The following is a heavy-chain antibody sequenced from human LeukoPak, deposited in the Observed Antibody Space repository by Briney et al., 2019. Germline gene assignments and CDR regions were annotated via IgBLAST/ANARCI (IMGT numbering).Heavy chain of an antibody. J-gene: IGHJ4*02. Sequence: GASVKVSCKASDYTFTSYGINWVRQAPGQGLEWLGWIRAYNDDTNYAPKFQGRVIMTTDTSTNTAYMELRSLRSDDTAVYYCARDPLEYFDSSNHGHWGQGTLLTVSS. CDR1: DYTFTSYG. V-gene: IGHV1-18*01. CDR3: ARDPLEYFDSSNHGH. D-gene: IGHD3-22*01. CDR2: IRAYNDDT.